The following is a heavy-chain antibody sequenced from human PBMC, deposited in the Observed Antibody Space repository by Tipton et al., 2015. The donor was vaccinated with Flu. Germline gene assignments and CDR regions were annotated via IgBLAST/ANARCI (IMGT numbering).Heavy chain of an antibody. CDR1: GYSISSGYY. CDR3: ARERRGGWPFYDAFDF. V-gene: IGHV4-38-2*02. Sequence: TLSLTCVVSGYSISSGYYWGWIRQPPGKGLEWIGSIYHSGSTYYHPSLKSRVTVSVDTSKNQFSLKLTSVTAADTAVYYCARERRGGWPFYDAFDFWGQGTTVTVSS. CDR2: IYHSGST. J-gene: IGHJ3*01. D-gene: IGHD6-19*01.